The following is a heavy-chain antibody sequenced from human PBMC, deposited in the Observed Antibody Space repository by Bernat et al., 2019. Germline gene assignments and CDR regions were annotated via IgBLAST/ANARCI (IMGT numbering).Heavy chain of an antibody. D-gene: IGHD6-13*01. Sequence: QVQLQESGPGLVKPSETLSLTCTVSGGSISSYYWSWIRQPPGKGLEWIGYIYYSGSTNYNPSLKSRVTISVDTSKNQFSLKLSSVTAADTAVYYCARHEDSSSWDYYYYGMDVWGQGTTVTVSS. J-gene: IGHJ6*02. CDR3: ARHEDSSSWDYYYYGMDV. CDR1: GGSISSYY. CDR2: IYYSGST. V-gene: IGHV4-59*08.